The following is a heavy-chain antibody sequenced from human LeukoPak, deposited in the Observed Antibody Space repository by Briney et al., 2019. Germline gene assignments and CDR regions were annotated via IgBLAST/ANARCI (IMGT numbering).Heavy chain of an antibody. D-gene: IGHD1-26*01. CDR3: ARALLGDPYYFDY. J-gene: IGHJ4*02. Sequence: NPSETLSLTCTVSGGSISSGGYYWSWIRQPPGKGLEWIGYIYHSGSTYYNPSLKSRVTISVDTSKNQFSLKLSSVTAADTAVYYCARALLGDPYYFDYWGQGTLVTVSS. CDR1: GGSISSGGYY. V-gene: IGHV4-30-2*01. CDR2: IYHSGST.